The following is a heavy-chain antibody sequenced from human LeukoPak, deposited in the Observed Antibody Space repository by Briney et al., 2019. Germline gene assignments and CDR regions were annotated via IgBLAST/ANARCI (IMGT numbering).Heavy chain of an antibody. CDR2: IFTIGST. V-gene: IGHV4-4*07. Sequence: PSETLSLTCSVSGGSISSYYWSWIRQPAGKGLEWIGRIFTIGSTNYNPSLKSRVTMSIDSSKNQFSLKLSSVTATDTAMYYCARVYSSSSGREAFDIWGQGTMVTVSS. CDR3: ARVYSSSSGREAFDI. CDR1: GGSISSYY. D-gene: IGHD6-6*01. J-gene: IGHJ3*02.